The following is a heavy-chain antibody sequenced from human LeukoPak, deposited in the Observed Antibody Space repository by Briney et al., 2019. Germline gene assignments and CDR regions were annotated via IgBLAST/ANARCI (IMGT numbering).Heavy chain of an antibody. CDR1: GYTLTELA. CDR2: FDHEDGET. CDR3: ARGITSGPYYYYYMDV. J-gene: IGHJ6*03. V-gene: IGHV1-24*01. Sequence: ASVTVSCKVSGYTLTELAMHWVRQAPGKGLEWMGGFDHEDGETLYAQKFQGRITVTADKSTSTAYMELSSLRSEDTAVYYCARGITSGPYYYYYMDVWAKGTTVTVSS. D-gene: IGHD3-3*01.